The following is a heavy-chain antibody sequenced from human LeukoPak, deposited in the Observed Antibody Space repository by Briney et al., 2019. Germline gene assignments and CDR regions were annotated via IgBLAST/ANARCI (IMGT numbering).Heavy chain of an antibody. J-gene: IGHJ5*02. CDR3: ARGATNWFDP. Sequence: PSETLSLTCTVSGGSISTYYWSWIRQPPGKGLEWIGYIYYSGSTYYNPSLKSRVTILVATSKNQSSLKLSSVTAADTAVYFCARGATNWFDPWGQGTLVTVSS. CDR2: IYYSGST. CDR1: GGSISTYY. V-gene: IGHV4-59*01.